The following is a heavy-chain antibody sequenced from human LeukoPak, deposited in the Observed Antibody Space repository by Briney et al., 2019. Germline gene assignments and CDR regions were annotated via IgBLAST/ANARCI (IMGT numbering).Heavy chain of an antibody. CDR1: GFTFSSYA. J-gene: IGHJ3*02. D-gene: IGHD1-26*01. CDR3: TRQWEPTYGYAFDI. V-gene: IGHV3-23*01. Sequence: GGSLRLSCAASGFTFSSYAMSWVRQAPGKGLEWVSAISGSGGSTYYADSVKGRFTISRDNSKNTLYLQMNSLKTEDTAVYYCTRQWEPTYGYAFDIWGQGTMVTVSS. CDR2: ISGSGGST.